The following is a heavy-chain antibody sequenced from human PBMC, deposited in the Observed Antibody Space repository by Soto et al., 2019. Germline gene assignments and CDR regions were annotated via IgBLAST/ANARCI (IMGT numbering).Heavy chain of an antibody. V-gene: IGHV1-69*13. CDR2: IIPIFGTA. CDR3: ARERDYYDSSGYINWFDP. CDR1: GGTFSSYA. D-gene: IGHD3-22*01. J-gene: IGHJ5*02. Sequence: GASVKVSCKASGGTFSSYAISWVRQAPGQGLEWMGGIIPIFGTANYAQKFQGRVTITADESTSTAYMELSSLRSEDTAVYYCARERDYYDSSGYINWFDPWGQGTLVTVSS.